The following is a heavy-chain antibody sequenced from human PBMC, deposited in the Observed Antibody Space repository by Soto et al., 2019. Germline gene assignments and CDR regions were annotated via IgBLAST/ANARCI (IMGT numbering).Heavy chain of an antibody. CDR1: GYTFTGYY. J-gene: IGHJ4*02. CDR3: ARERRDYGDYYFDY. V-gene: IGHV1-2*04. D-gene: IGHD4-17*01. Sequence: ASVKVSCKASGYTFTGYYIHWVRQAPGQGLEWMGWMNPDNGGAKYAQKFQGWVTMTRDTPISTAYMELTRLKSDDTAVYYCARERRDYGDYYFDYWGQGTLVTV. CDR2: MNPDNGGA.